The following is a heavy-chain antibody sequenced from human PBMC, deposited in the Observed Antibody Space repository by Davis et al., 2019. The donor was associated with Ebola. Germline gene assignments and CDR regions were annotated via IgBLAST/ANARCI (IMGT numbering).Heavy chain of an antibody. D-gene: IGHD2-21*02. V-gene: IGHV1-46*01. CDR1: GYTFTSYY. CDR3: ARVRYCGGDCSRHYYYGMDV. J-gene: IGHJ6*04. CDR2: INPSGGST. Sequence: ASVKVSCKASGYTFTSYYMHWVRQAPGQGLEWMGIINPSGGSTSYAQKFQGRVTMTRDTSISTAYMELSSLRSDDTAVYYCARVRYCGGDCSRHYYYGMDVWGKGTTVTVSS.